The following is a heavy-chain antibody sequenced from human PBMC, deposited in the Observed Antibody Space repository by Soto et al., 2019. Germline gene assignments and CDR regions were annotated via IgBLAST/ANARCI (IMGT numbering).Heavy chain of an antibody. D-gene: IGHD4-4*01. Sequence: SETLSLTCAVYGGSFSGYYWSWIRQPPGKGLEWIGEINHSGSTNYNPSLKSRVTISVDTSKNQFSRKLSSVTAADTAVYYCARRGVTTTTFDYWGQGTLVTVSS. CDR3: ARRGVTTTTFDY. J-gene: IGHJ4*02. V-gene: IGHV4-34*01. CDR1: GGSFSGYY. CDR2: INHSGST.